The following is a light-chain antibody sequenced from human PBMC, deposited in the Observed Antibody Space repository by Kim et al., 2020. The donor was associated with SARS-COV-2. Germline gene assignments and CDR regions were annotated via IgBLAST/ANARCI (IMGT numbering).Light chain of an antibody. CDR2: GAS. V-gene: IGKV1-39*01. J-gene: IGKJ2*03. Sequence: SASVGDRGNITCRATKSVSINLKWYQQRPGKAPRLQIYGASNLQSGVPSRCSGSGSGTGFTLTISSVQPEDFAIYYCQQTFSTQYSFGQGTKLEI. CDR1: KSVSIN. CDR3: QQTFSTQYS.